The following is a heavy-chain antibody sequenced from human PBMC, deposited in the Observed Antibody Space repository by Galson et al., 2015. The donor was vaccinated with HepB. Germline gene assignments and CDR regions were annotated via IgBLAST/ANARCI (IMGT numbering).Heavy chain of an antibody. D-gene: IGHD3-10*01. V-gene: IGHV3-48*01. CDR3: VKGGDVGQMTAPLKGFDY. CDR1: GFTFSSYS. J-gene: IGHJ4*02. CDR2: ISSSSSTI. Sequence: SLRLSCAASGFTFSSYSMNWVRQAPGKGLEWVSYISSSSSTIYYADSVKGRFTISRDNAKNSLYLQMSSLRAEDTAVYYCVKGGDVGQMTAPLKGFDYWGQGTLVTVSS.